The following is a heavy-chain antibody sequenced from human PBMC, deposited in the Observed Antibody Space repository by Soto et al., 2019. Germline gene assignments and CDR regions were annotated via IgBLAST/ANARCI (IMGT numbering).Heavy chain of an antibody. CDR1: GFTFSAFG. CDR3: AKRVLYSSAWVALEI. Sequence: GGSLRLSCAASGFTFSAFGMTWVRQAPGKGLEWVSAISDEGRNTYYADSVKGRFTISRDNSKNTLYLQMNRLRVEDTAIYYCAKRVLYSSAWVALEIWGQGTMVTVS. V-gene: IGHV3-23*01. J-gene: IGHJ3*02. CDR2: ISDEGRNT. D-gene: IGHD6-19*01.